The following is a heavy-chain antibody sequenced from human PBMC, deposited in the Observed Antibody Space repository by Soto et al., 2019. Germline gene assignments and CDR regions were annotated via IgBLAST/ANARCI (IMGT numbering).Heavy chain of an antibody. Sequence: QVQLVQSGADVKKPGASVKLSCKASGYTFSDHAVHWVCQAPGQRLEWMGWINAGYGNTKYSETLRGRVAITKDTSASTVYMERSNLRAEYTAIYYRARDGVDSRSGYPYHGMDVWGKGTTVTVSS. CDR3: ARDGVDSRSGYPYHGMDV. J-gene: IGHJ6*04. CDR2: INAGYGNT. CDR1: GYTFSDHA. D-gene: IGHD3-22*01. V-gene: IGHV1-3*01.